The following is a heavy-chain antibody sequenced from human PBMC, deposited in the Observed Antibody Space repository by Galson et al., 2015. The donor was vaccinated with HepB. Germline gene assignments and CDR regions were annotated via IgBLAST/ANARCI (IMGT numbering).Heavy chain of an antibody. CDR1: GYTFTSYG. CDR3: TREFGGIAARPGAFDI. Sequence: SVKVSCKASGYTFTSYGISWVRQAPGQGLEWMGWISAYNGNTNYAQKLQGRVTMTTDTSTSTAYMELSRLRSDDTAVYYCTREFGGIAARPGAFDIWGQGTMVTVSS. D-gene: IGHD6-6*01. J-gene: IGHJ3*02. V-gene: IGHV1-18*04. CDR2: ISAYNGNT.